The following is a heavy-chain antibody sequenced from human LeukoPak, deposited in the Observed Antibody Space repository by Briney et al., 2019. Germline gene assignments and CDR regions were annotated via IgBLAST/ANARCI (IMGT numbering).Heavy chain of an antibody. CDR2: IYTSGST. CDR1: GGSISSYY. J-gene: IGHJ4*02. V-gene: IGHV4-4*07. D-gene: IGHD6-19*01. CDR3: ARVSLQRWLDYFDY. Sequence: PSETLSLTCTVSGGSISSYYWSWIRQPAGKGLEWIGRIYTSGSTNYNPSLNSRVTMSVDTSKNQFSLKLSFVTAADTAVYYCARVSLQRWLDYFDYWGQGTLVTVSS.